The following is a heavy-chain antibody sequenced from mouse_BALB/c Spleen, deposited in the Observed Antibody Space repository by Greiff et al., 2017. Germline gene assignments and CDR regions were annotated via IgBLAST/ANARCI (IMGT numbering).Heavy chain of an antibody. CDR1: GYTFTSYW. D-gene: IGHD1-2*01. CDR3: TNYYGYEGNGYFDV. CDR2: IYPSDSYT. V-gene: IGHV1-69*02. J-gene: IGHJ1*01. Sequence: VQLQQPGAELVRPGASVKLSCKASGYTFTSYWINWVKQRPGQGLEWIGNIYPSDSYTNYNQKFKDKATLTVDKSSSTAYMQLSSPTSEDSAVYYCTNYYGYEGNGYFDVWGAGTTVTVSS.